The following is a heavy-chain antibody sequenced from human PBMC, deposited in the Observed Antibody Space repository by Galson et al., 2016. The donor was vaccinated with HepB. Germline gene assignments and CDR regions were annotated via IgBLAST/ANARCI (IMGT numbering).Heavy chain of an antibody. D-gene: IGHD1-26*01. J-gene: IGHJ4*02. CDR2: IDPSDSYT. CDR3: IYSGNYDTFDY. CDR1: GYRFTSYW. V-gene: IGHV5-10-1*01. Sequence: QSGAEVKKPGEPLRISCQGSGYRFTSYWITWVRQMPGKGLEWMGRIDPSDSYTNYGPSFQGHVTISADKSINTAYLQWSSLKASDTAMYFCIYSGNYDTFDYWGQGTLVTVSS.